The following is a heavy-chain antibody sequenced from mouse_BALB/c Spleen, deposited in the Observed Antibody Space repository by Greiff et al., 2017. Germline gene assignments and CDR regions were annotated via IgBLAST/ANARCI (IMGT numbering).Heavy chain of an antibody. CDR3: ARGYYGYDVSFAY. CDR1: GFSLTSYG. J-gene: IGHJ3*01. D-gene: IGHD2-2*01. V-gene: IGHV2-9*02. CDR2: IWAGGST. Sequence: VQLVESGPGLVAPSQSLSITCTVSGFSLTSYGVHWVRQPPGKGLEWLGVIWAGGSTNYNSAHMSRLSISKDNSKSQVFLKMNSLQTDDTAMYYCARGYYGYDVSFAYWGQGTLVTVSA.